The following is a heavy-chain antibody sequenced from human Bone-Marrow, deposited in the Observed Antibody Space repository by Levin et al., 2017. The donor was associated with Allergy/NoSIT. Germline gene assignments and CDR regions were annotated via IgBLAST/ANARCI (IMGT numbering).Heavy chain of an antibody. CDR1: GITVGNNY. CDR2: IYSGGST. Sequence: GGSLRLSCTASGITVGNNYMCWVRQAPGKGLEWVSLIYSGGSTHYADSVEGRFTISRDSSKNTLYLQMNRLRAEDTAMYYCATRGSERDLDSWGQGTLVTVSS. J-gene: IGHJ4*02. V-gene: IGHV3-53*01. D-gene: IGHD3-10*01. CDR3: ATRGSERDLDS.